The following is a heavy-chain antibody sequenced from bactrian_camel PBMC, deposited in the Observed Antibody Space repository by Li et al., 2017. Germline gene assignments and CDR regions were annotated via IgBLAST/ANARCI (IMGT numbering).Heavy chain of an antibody. Sequence: HVQLVESGGGLVQPGGSLTLSCVASGFTFSGSAMSWVRLAPGKGLEWVSGISKDGSKTDYVDPVKGRFLISKDNRANTLTLQMNRLKPEDTAMYYCAADRTIGPWSDGGGYANYWGQGTQVTVS. D-gene: IGHD1*01. CDR1: GFTFSGSA. V-gene: IGHV3S7*01. J-gene: IGHJ4*01. CDR2: ISKDGSKT. CDR3: AADRTIGPWSDGGGYANY.